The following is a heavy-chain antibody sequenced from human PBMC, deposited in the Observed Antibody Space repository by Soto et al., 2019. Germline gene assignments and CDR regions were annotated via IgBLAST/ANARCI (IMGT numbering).Heavy chain of an antibody. D-gene: IGHD3-3*01. CDR3: ARWWSGSRQGFDP. CDR1: GGSISSGDYY. V-gene: IGHV4-31*03. J-gene: IGHJ5*02. CDR2: IYYSGST. Sequence: QVQLQESGPGLVKPSQTLSLTCTVSGGSISSGDYYWSWIRQHPGKGLEWIGYIYYSGSTYYNPSLKSRGTRSVDTSKNQFSRKLSSVTAADTAVYYCARWWSGSRQGFDPWGQGTLVTVSS.